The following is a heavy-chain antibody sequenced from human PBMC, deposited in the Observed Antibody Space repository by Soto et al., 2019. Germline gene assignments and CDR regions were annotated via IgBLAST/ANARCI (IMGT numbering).Heavy chain of an antibody. CDR3: ARGVGKTTTGTSFDY. CDR2: IYPGDSDT. D-gene: IGHD4-17*01. CDR1: GYSFTSYW. Sequence: GESLKISCKGSGYSFTSYWIGWVRQMPGKGLEWMGIIYPGDSDTRYSPSFQGQVTISADKSISTAYLQWSSLKASDTAMYYCARGVGKTTTGTSFDYWGQGTLVTVSS. V-gene: IGHV5-51*01. J-gene: IGHJ4*02.